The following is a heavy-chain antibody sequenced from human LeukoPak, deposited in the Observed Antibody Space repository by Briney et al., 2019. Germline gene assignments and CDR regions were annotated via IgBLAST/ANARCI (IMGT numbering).Heavy chain of an antibody. Sequence: GGSLRLSCAASGFTFSSYWMHWVRQAPGKVLVWVSRINSDGSSTSYADSVKGRFTIPRDNAKNTLYLQMNSLRAEDTAVYYCARVTGFWGQGTLVTVSS. CDR3: ARVTGF. CDR2: INSDGSST. V-gene: IGHV3-74*01. D-gene: IGHD1-14*01. J-gene: IGHJ4*02. CDR1: GFTFSSYW.